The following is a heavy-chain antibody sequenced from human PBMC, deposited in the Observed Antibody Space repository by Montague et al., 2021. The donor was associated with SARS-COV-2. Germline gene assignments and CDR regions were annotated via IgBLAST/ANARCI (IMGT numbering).Heavy chain of an antibody. Sequence: TLSLTCTVSGGSISSGSYYWSWIRQLPGKGPEWIGNIYYSGXTXYXXXXKXRVTISVDTSKNQFSLKLSSVTAADTAVYYCARARPRITMLVVVIDAFDIWGQGTMVTVSS. J-gene: IGHJ3*02. V-gene: IGHV4-31*03. D-gene: IGHD3-22*01. CDR3: ARARPRITMLVVVIDAFDI. CDR1: GGSISSGSYY. CDR2: IYYSGXT.